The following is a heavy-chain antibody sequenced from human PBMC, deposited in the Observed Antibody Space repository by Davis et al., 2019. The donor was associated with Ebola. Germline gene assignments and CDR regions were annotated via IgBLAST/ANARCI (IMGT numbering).Heavy chain of an antibody. J-gene: IGHJ4*02. D-gene: IGHD5-18*01. V-gene: IGHV4-34*01. CDR2: INHSGST. CDR1: GGSFSGYY. CDR3: ATGGYSYGLDY. Sequence: MPSETLSLTCAVSGGSFSGYYWSWIRQPPGKGLEWIGEINHSGSTNYIPSLKSRVTISVDTSKNQFSLKLSSVTAADTAVYYCATGGYSYGLDYWGQGTLVTVSS.